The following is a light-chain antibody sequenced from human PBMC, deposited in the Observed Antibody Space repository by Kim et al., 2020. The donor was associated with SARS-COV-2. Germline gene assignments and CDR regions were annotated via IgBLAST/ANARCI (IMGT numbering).Light chain of an antibody. V-gene: IGKV1-5*03. Sequence: EIQFTQSPSTLSAPVGDRVTISCRASQSISSWLAWYQQKPGKAPNLLIYESSSLESGVPSRFSGSGSGTEFTLTISSLQPDDFATYYCQQYNSYPLTFGGGTKVDIK. CDR1: QSISSW. CDR2: ESS. J-gene: IGKJ4*01. CDR3: QQYNSYPLT.